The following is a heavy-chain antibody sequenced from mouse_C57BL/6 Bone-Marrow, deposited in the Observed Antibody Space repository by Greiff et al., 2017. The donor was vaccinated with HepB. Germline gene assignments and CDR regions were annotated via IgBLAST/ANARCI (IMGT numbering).Heavy chain of an antibody. CDR1: GYTFTSHW. Sequence: QVQLQQSGPELVRPGASVKISCKAPGYTFTSHWMQWVRQRPGQGLEWIGEIFPGSGSTYYNEKFKDKATLTADKSSSTAYMQLSSLTYEDSAVYYCARGVSTMITRYFDVWGTGTTVTVSS. J-gene: IGHJ1*03. CDR2: IFPGSGST. D-gene: IGHD2-4*01. V-gene: IGHV1-56*01. CDR3: ARGVSTMITRYFDV.